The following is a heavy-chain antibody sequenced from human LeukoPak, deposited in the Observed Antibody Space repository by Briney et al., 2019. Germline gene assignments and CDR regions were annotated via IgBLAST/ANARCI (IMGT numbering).Heavy chain of an antibody. CDR1: GDSISSYY. D-gene: IGHD3-10*01. V-gene: IGHV4-59*01. J-gene: IGHJ3*02. Sequence: SETLSLTCTVSGDSISSYYWSWVRQPPGKGLEWIGNIYHSGSTNYNPSLKSRVTISVDTSTNQFSLKLTSVTAADTAVYYCAREGSGSADAFDIWGLGTMVTVSS. CDR3: AREGSGSADAFDI. CDR2: IYHSGST.